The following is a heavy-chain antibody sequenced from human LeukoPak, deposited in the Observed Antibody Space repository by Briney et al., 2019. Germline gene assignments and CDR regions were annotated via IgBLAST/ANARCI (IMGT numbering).Heavy chain of an antibody. CDR1: GFTFSSHG. J-gene: IGHJ4*02. CDR3: AKGLMYSSGWYFDY. Sequence: GGSLRLSCAASGFTFSSHGMSCVRQAPGKGLEWVSAISGNGAFTYYADSVKGRFTISRDNSKNTLYLQMNSLRAEDTSVYYCAKGLMYSSGWYFDYWGQGTLVTFSS. D-gene: IGHD6-19*01. CDR2: ISGNGAFT. V-gene: IGHV3-23*01.